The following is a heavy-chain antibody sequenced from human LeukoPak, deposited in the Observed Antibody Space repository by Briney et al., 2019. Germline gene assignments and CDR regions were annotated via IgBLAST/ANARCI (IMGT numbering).Heavy chain of an antibody. CDR3: ARPGGLGAFDI. Sequence: PSETLSLTCTVSGGSISSGSYYWSWIRQPAGKGLEWIGRIYTSGSTNYNPSLKSRVTMSVDTSKNQFSLKLSSVTAADTAVYYCARPGGLGAFDIWGQGTMVTVSS. D-gene: IGHD3-10*01. V-gene: IGHV4-61*02. CDR2: IYTSGST. CDR1: GGSISSGSYY. J-gene: IGHJ3*02.